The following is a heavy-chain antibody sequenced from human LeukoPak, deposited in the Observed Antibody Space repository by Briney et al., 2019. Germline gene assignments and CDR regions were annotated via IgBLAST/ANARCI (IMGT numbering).Heavy chain of an antibody. J-gene: IGHJ2*01. Sequence: ASXKVSCKASGYTFTGYYMHWVRQAPGQGGEWMGRINPNSGGTNYAQKFQGRVTITRDTYSRTDYMELSRLRSDDTAVYYCARDDWGDYWYFDLWGRGTLVTVSS. CDR2: INPNSGGT. CDR3: ARDDWGDYWYFDL. CDR1: GYTFTGYY. D-gene: IGHD3-9*01. V-gene: IGHV1-2*06.